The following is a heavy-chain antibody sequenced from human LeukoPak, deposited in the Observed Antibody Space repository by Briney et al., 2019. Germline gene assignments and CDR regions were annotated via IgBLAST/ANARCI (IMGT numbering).Heavy chain of an antibody. J-gene: IGHJ4*02. CDR3: AILPYYYDNSGYPY. CDR2: INHSGST. V-gene: IGHV4-34*01. Sequence: SETLSLTCAVYGGSFSGYYWGWIRQPPGKGLEWIGEINHSGSTNYNPSLESRVTISVDTSKNQFSVKLSSVTAADTAVYYCAILPYYYDNSGYPYWGQGTLVTVSS. D-gene: IGHD3-22*01. CDR1: GGSFSGYY.